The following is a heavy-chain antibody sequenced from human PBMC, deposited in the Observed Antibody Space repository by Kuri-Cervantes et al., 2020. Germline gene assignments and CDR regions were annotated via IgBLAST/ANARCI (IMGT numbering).Heavy chain of an antibody. CDR2: IRSSGGST. D-gene: IGHD2-2*01. Sequence: GESLKISCTASGFTFGDYAMSWFRQAPGKGLEWVSDIRSSGGSTSYADSAKGRFTISRDDSKNTLYLQMNSLRAEDTAVYYCARAPQFIRTHYYYYMDVWGTGTTVTVSS. CDR1: GFTFGDYA. V-gene: IGHV3-23*01. CDR3: ARAPQFIRTHYYYYMDV. J-gene: IGHJ6*03.